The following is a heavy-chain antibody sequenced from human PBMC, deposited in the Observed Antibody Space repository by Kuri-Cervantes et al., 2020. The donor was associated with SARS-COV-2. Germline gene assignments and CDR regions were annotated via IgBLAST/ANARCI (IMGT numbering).Heavy chain of an antibody. J-gene: IGHJ5*02. D-gene: IGHD2-2*01. CDR3: ATGPPYCSSTSCSRWFDP. CDR1: GYTFTGYY. Sequence: ASVKVSCKASGYTFTGYYMHWVRQAPGQGLEWMGWINPNSGGTNYAQKFQGRVTMTRDTSISTAYMELSSLRSEDTAVYYCATGPPYCSSTSCSRWFDPWGQGTLVTVSS. V-gene: IGHV1-2*02. CDR2: INPNSGGT.